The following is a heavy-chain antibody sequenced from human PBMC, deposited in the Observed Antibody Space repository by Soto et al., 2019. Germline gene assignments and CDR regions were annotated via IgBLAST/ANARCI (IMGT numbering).Heavy chain of an antibody. CDR3: ARWTGMVSSQYYYGMDV. V-gene: IGHV4-31*03. J-gene: IGHJ6*02. D-gene: IGHD5-18*01. CDR1: GGSLSSAGYY. CDR2: VFYSGST. Sequence: QVQLQESGPGLVKPSPTLSLTCSVSGGSLSSAGYYWSWIRQHPGQGLEWIGYVFYSGSTYYNPSLRTRVTISVDTSKNQFSLKLSSVTAADTAVYYCARWTGMVSSQYYYGMDVWGQGTTVTVSS.